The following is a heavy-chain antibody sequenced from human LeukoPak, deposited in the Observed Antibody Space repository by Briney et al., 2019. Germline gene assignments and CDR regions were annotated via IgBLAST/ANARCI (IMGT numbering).Heavy chain of an antibody. D-gene: IGHD6-19*01. Sequence: GGSLRLSCAASGFTFSSYAMHWVRQAPGKGLEWVAVISYDGCNKYYADSVKGRFTISRDNSKNTPYLQMNSLKAEDTAVYYCARAVAGLFDYWGQGTLVTVSS. CDR3: ARAVAGLFDY. J-gene: IGHJ4*02. CDR1: GFTFSSYA. CDR2: ISYDGCNK. V-gene: IGHV3-30-3*01.